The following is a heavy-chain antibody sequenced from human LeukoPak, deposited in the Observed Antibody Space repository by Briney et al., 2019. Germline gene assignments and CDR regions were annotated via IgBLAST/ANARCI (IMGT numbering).Heavy chain of an antibody. CDR3: ARVRAGRDGYNRYYYYYYYMDV. CDR2: IYTSGST. CDR1: GGSISSGSYY. V-gene: IGHV4-61*02. D-gene: IGHD5-24*01. J-gene: IGHJ6*03. Sequence: SQTLSLTCTVSGGSISSGSYYWSWIRQPAGKGLEWIGRIYTSGSTNYNPSLESRVTISVDTSKNQFSLKLSSVTAADTAVYYCARVRAGRDGYNRYYYYYYYMDVWGKGTTVTVSS.